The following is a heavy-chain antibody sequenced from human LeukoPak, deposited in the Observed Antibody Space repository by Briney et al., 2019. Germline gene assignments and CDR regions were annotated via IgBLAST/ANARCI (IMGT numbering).Heavy chain of an antibody. V-gene: IGHV3-23*01. CDR2: ISGSGGSP. Sequence: GGALRLSCAASGFTFSSYAMSWVRQAPGKGLEWVSAISGSGGSPYYADSVKGRFTISRDNSKNTLYLQMNSLRAEDTAVYYCAKRGRASYYGSGSPSPWFDPWGQGTLVPVSS. CDR1: GFTFSSYA. D-gene: IGHD3-10*01. J-gene: IGHJ5*02. CDR3: AKRGRASYYGSGSPSPWFDP.